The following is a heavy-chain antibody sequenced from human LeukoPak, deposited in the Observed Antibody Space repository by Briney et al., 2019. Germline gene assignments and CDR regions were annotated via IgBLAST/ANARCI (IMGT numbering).Heavy chain of an antibody. D-gene: IGHD3-10*01. CDR2: IYYSGST. CDR1: GDSISSYY. J-gene: IGHJ6*02. V-gene: IGHV4-59*01. CDR3: ARSLQYNNNNYFYYGMDV. Sequence: SGTLSLTCTVSGDSISSYYWNWIRQPPGEGLEWIGYIYYSGSTNNNPSLKSRVTISVDASKNQFSLKLNSVTAADTAVYYCARSLQYNNNNYFYYGMDVWGQGTTVTVSS.